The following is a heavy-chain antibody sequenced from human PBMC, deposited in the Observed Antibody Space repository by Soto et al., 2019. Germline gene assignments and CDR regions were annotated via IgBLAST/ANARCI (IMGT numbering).Heavy chain of an antibody. CDR1: GFTFSDYY. CDR3: ARARRTESHYDSSGYTAEYFQY. CDR2: ISSSSSYT. J-gene: IGHJ1*01. D-gene: IGHD3-22*01. V-gene: IGHV3-11*05. Sequence: QVQLVESGGGLVKPGGSLRLSCAASGFTFSDYYMSWIRQAPGKGLEWVSYISSSSSYTNYAESMKGRFTISRDNAKNSGDLEMISGRDDDTAVYYCARARRTESHYDSSGYTAEYFQYWGQGSLVTVFS.